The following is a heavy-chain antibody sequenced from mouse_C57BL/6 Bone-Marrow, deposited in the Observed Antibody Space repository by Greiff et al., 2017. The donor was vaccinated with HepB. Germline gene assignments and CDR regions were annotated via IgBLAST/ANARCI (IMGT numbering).Heavy chain of an antibody. CDR1: GFNIKDDY. D-gene: IGHD1-1*01. CDR3: TSYYGSSYDYFDY. CDR2: IDPENGDT. J-gene: IGHJ2*01. V-gene: IGHV14-4*01. Sequence: VQLQQSGAELVRPGASVKLSCTASGFNIKDDYMHWVKQRPEQGLEWIGWIDPENGDTEYASKFQGKATITADTSSNTAYLHLSSLTSDDTSVYYCTSYYGSSYDYFDYWGQGTTLTVSS.